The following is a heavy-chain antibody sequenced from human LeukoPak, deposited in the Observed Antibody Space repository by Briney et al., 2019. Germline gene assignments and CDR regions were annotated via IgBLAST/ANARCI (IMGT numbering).Heavy chain of an antibody. Sequence: GASVKVSCKASGGTLSSSAISWVRQAPGQGLEWMGWMNPKSGDTGYSQKFQGRVFITRDTSINTAYMELSSLGSDDTAVYYCARDGRGSRSSWFDPWGQGTLVIVSS. CDR2: MNPKSGDT. V-gene: IGHV1-8*03. CDR1: GGTLSSSA. J-gene: IGHJ5*02. CDR3: ARDGRGSRSSWFDP. D-gene: IGHD3-10*01.